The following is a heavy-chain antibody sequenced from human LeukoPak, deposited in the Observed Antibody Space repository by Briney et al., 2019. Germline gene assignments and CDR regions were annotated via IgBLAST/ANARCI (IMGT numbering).Heavy chain of an antibody. CDR2: INPNSGGA. D-gene: IGHD3-3*01. J-gene: IGHJ5*02. Sequence: RASVKVSSKASGYTFTGDNMHWVRQAPGQGLEWMGWINPNSGGANYAQKFQGRVTMTKDTSISTAYMELSRLRSDDTAVYYCARGLARVVSGAVSWFDPWGQGTLVTVSS. CDR3: ARGLARVVSGAVSWFDP. V-gene: IGHV1-2*02. CDR1: GYTFTGDN.